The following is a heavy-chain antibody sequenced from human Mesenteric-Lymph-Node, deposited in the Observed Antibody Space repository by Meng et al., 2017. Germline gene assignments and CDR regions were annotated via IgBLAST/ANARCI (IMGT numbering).Heavy chain of an antibody. Sequence: SVKVSCKASGGTFSSYAISWVRQAPGQGLEWMGGIIPIFGTANYAQKFQGRVTITADESTSTAYMELSSLRSEDTAVYYCARERGGWYRYFDYWGQGTLVTVSS. CDR2: IIPIFGTA. J-gene: IGHJ4*02. CDR3: ARERGGWYRYFDY. D-gene: IGHD6-19*01. V-gene: IGHV1-69*13. CDR1: GGTFSSYA.